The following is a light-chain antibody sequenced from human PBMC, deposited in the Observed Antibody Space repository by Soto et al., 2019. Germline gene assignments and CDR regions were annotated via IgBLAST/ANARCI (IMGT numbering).Light chain of an antibody. CDR1: SSDVGRYNY. Sequence: QSVLTQPRSVSGSPGQSVSISCTGTSSDVGRYNYVSWYQQHPGRAPKFMIYDVTKRPSGVPDRFSGSKSGNTASLTISGLQVEDEADYYCCSYAGSYFVFGTGTKVTVL. CDR3: CSYAGSYFV. J-gene: IGLJ1*01. V-gene: IGLV2-11*01. CDR2: DVT.